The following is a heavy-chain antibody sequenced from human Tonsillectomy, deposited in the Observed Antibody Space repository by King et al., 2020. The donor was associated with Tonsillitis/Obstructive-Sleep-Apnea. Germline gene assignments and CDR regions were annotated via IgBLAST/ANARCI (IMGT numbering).Heavy chain of an antibody. CDR2: ISGSGGST. J-gene: IGHJ4*02. D-gene: IGHD5-24*01. CDR3: ASRRDGYRHFDY. V-gene: IGHV3-23*04. CDR1: GFTFSSYA. Sequence: VQLVESGGGLVQPGGSLRLSCAASGFTFSSYAMSWVRQAPGKGLEWVSAISGSGGSTHYADSVKGRFTISRDNSKNTLYLQMNSLRAEDTAVYYCASRRDGYRHFDYWGQGTLVTVSS.